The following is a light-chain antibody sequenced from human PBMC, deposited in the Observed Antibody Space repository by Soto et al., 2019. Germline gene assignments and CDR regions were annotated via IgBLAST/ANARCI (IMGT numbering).Light chain of an antibody. CDR2: DAS. CDR1: ESISRW. CDR3: HQYNTWT. J-gene: IGKJ1*01. Sequence: DIPMTQSPSTVSASVGDRVTITCRASESISRWLAWYQQEPGKAPKLLIYDASDLESGVPSRFSGSGSGTEFTLTISGLQPEDFATYYCHQYNTWTFGQGTKVEIK. V-gene: IGKV1-5*01.